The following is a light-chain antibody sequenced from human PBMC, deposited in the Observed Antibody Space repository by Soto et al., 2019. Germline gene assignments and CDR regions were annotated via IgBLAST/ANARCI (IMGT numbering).Light chain of an antibody. J-gene: IGKJ3*01. CDR2: AAS. CDR3: HQYGSSPLT. Sequence: EIVLTQSPGTLSLSPGERAILTCRASQSVTSSYLAWYQQRPGQAPRLLMYAASSRATGIPDRFSGSGSGTEFTLTISRLEPEDFAMYYCHQYGSSPLTFGPGTQVDIK. V-gene: IGKV3-20*01. CDR1: QSVTSSY.